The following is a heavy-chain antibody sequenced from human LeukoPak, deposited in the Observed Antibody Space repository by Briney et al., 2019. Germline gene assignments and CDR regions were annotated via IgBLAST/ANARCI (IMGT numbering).Heavy chain of an antibody. D-gene: IGHD3-10*01. CDR1: GFTFSSYG. Sequence: PGGSLRLSCAASGFTFSSYGMSWVRQAPGKGLEWVSAISGSGGSTYYADSVKGRFTISRDNSKNTLYLQMNSLRAEDTAVYYCATRRVSLLLWFGPKSASDFQHWGQGTLVTVSS. CDR3: ATRRVSLLLWFGPKSASDFQH. V-gene: IGHV3-23*01. J-gene: IGHJ1*01. CDR2: ISGSGGST.